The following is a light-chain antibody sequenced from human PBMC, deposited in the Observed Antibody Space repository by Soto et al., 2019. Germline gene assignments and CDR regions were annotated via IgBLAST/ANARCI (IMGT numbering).Light chain of an antibody. J-gene: IGLJ1*01. Sequence: QSALTQPASVSGSPGQSITISCTGTSSDIGGYNYVSWYQQHPGKVPKLMIFEVSNRPSGVSYRFSGSKSGNTASLTISGLQAEAEADYYCSSYTGSSTLYVFGTGTKLTVL. CDR3: SSYTGSSTLYV. CDR1: SSDIGGYNY. CDR2: EVS. V-gene: IGLV2-14*01.